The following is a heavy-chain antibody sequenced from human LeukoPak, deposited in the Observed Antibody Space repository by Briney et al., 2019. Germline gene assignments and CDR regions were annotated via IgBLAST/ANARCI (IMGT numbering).Heavy chain of an antibody. CDR3: ARLGGYSYYYDSSGYRLGELDY. Sequence: KPSETLSLTCTVSGGSITSYYWSWIRQPSGKGLEWLGYIYYIGSTNYNPSLKSRVTISVDTSKNQFSLKLSSVTAADTAVYYCARLGGYSYYYDSSGYRLGELDYWGQGTLVTVSS. CDR1: GGSITSYY. V-gene: IGHV4-59*01. D-gene: IGHD3-22*01. CDR2: IYYIGST. J-gene: IGHJ4*02.